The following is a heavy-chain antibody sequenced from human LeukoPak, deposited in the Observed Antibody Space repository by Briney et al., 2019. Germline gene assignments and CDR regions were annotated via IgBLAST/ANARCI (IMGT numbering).Heavy chain of an antibody. CDR1: GFTFSTYA. D-gene: IGHD1-26*01. CDR3: AKDQSGSYYLLDY. V-gene: IGHV3-23*01. J-gene: IGHJ4*02. CDR2: ISGSGGST. Sequence: PGGSLRLSCSVSGFTFSTYAMSWVRQAPGKGLEWVSTISGSGGSTFYADSVKGRFTISRGNFKNTLYLQMNSLRAEDTAVYYCAKDQSGSYYLLDYWGQGTLVTVSS.